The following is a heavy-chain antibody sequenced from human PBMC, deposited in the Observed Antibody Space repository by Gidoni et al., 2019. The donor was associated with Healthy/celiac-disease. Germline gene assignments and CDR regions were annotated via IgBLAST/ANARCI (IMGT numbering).Heavy chain of an antibody. D-gene: IGHD3-10*01. CDR1: GGSLSGYY. CDR2: INHRRST. J-gene: IGHJ5*02. Sequence: QVQLQQWGAGLLKPSETPSLTCAVYGGSLSGYYWSWIRQPLGKGLEWIGKINHRRSTNYNPSLRSRVTIPVETSKNQFSLKLSSVTAAETAVYYCARGQGVRGVIKSWFDPWGQGTLVTVSS. V-gene: IGHV4-34*01. CDR3: ARGQGVRGVIKSWFDP.